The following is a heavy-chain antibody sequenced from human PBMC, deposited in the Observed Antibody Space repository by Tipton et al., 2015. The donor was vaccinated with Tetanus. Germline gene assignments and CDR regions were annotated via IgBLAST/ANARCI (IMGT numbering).Heavy chain of an antibody. V-gene: IGHV5-51*01. CDR3: ARRRSDILSGSYHWYCDI. J-gene: IGHJ2*01. Sequence: QLVQSGAEVKQHGESLRVSCKPSGYNFTIYWIGWVRQMPGKGLEWLGVINPTDCQTSFIQSFEGQVTISADRSINTAYLQWSSLQTSDTAMYFCARRRSDILSGSYHWYCDIWGSGTLETVSS. CDR1: GYNFTIYW. CDR2: INPTDCQT. D-gene: IGHD3-9*01.